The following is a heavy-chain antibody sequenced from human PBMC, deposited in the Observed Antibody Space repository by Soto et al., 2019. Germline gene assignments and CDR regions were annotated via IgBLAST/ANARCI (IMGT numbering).Heavy chain of an antibody. J-gene: IGHJ6*03. CDR3: ARGGEVTAYYYYYMDV. Sequence: GASVKVSCKASGYTFTSYYMHWVRQAPGQGLEWMGIINPSGGSTSYAQKFQGRVTMTRDTSTSTVYMELSSLRSEDTAVYYCARGGEVTAYYYYYMDVWGKGTTVTVSS. V-gene: IGHV1-46*03. CDR2: INPSGGST. D-gene: IGHD2-21*02. CDR1: GYTFTSYY.